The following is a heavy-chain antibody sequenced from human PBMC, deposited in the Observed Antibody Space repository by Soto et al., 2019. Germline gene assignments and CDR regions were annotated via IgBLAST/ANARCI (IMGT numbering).Heavy chain of an antibody. CDR3: ARNTIFGVLYAFDI. D-gene: IGHD3-3*01. J-gene: IGHJ3*02. CDR1: GFSLSTSGVG. V-gene: IGHV2-5*02. Sequence: QITLKESGPTLVKPTQTLTLTCTFSGFSLSTSGVGVGWIRQPPRKALEWLALIYWDDDKRYSPSLKSRLTITKDTSKKQVVLTMTNMDPVDTATYYCARNTIFGVLYAFDIWGQGTMVTVSS. CDR2: IYWDDDK.